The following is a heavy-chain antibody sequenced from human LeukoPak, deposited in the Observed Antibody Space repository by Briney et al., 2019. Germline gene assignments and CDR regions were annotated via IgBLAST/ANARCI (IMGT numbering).Heavy chain of an antibody. CDR3: ARGPAWYSSGHFDY. Sequence: GGSLRLSCAASGFTFSSYWMHWVRHAPGKGLVWVSRINSDGSSTSYADSVKGRFTISRDNAKNTLYLQMNSLRAEDTAVYYCARGPAWYSSGHFDYWGQGNLVTVSS. D-gene: IGHD6-19*01. CDR1: GFTFSSYW. V-gene: IGHV3-74*01. CDR2: INSDGSST. J-gene: IGHJ4*02.